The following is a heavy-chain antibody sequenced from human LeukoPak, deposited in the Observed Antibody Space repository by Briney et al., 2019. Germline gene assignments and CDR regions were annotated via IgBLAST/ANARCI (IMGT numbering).Heavy chain of an antibody. CDR2: IYVTGST. Sequence: SETLSLTCTVSGGSIINYYWSWIRQPAGTGLEWVGRIYVTGSTIYNPSLQSRLSMSVDTSKNQFSLSLTSVTAADTAVYYCARLKYYDSTGYSPGYYMDVWGKGITVTVSS. CDR3: ARLKYYDSTGYSPGYYMDV. J-gene: IGHJ6*03. D-gene: IGHD3-22*01. CDR1: GGSIINYY. V-gene: IGHV4-4*07.